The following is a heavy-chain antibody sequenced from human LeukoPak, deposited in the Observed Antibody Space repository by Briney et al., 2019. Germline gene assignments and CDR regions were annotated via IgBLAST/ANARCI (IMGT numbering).Heavy chain of an antibody. J-gene: IGHJ4*02. CDR1: GFTISSYS. D-gene: IGHD3-10*01. Sequence: GGSLRLSCAASGFTISSYSMNWVRQAPGKGLEWVSSISSSSSYIYYADSVKGRFTISRDNAKNSLYLQMNSLRAEDTAVYYCARDPGGVIIKYYFDYWGQGTLVTVSS. V-gene: IGHV3-21*01. CDR3: ARDPGGVIIKYYFDY. CDR2: ISSSSSYI.